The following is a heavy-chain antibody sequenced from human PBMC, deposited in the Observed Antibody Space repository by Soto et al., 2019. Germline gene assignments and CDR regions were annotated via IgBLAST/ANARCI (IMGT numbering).Heavy chain of an antibody. CDR2: IYWDDDK. Sequence: QITLKESGPTLVKPTQTLTLTCTISGFSLSTGGVGVGWIRQPPGKALEWLALIYWDDDKRYSPSLKSRLTSTTDNSKSQVVLTMINMDPVDTATYYCVHSRCGGDCVQYYSAHYYYGLDVWGQGTTVTVSS. D-gene: IGHD2-21*02. V-gene: IGHV2-5*02. CDR1: GFSLSTGGVG. CDR3: VHSRCGGDCVQYYSAHYYYGLDV. J-gene: IGHJ6*01.